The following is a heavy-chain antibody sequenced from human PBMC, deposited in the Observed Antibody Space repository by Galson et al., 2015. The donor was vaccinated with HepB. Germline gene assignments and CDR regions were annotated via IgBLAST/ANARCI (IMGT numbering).Heavy chain of an antibody. D-gene: IGHD2-21*02. CDR3: VPHGGREGDSGH. CDR2: IKEDGSEK. J-gene: IGHJ1*01. CDR1: GFIFSGHW. V-gene: IGHV3-7*03. Sequence: SLRLSCAASGFIFSGHWMSWVRQAPGKGLEWVATIKEDGSEKSYVDSVKGRFRISRDNAKNSLCLQMNSLRVEDTAVFYCVPHGGREGDSGHWGQGTLVTVSS.